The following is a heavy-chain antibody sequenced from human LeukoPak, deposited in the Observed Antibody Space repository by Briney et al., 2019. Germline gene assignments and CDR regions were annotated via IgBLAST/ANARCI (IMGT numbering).Heavy chain of an antibody. CDR3: ASSIAAAGITPGNFDY. V-gene: IGHV1-8*01. Sequence: PGASVKVSCKASGYTFTSYDINWVRQATGEGLEWMGWMNPNSGNTGYAQKFQGGVTMTRNTSISTAYMELSSLRSEDTAVYYCASSIAAAGITPGNFDYWGQGTLVTVSS. D-gene: IGHD6-13*01. CDR2: MNPNSGNT. CDR1: GYTFTSYD. J-gene: IGHJ4*02.